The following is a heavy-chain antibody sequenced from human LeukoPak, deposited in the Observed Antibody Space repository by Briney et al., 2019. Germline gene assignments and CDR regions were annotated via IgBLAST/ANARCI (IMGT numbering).Heavy chain of an antibody. CDR3: ARDSYDSSGYYPSYYYYGMDV. Sequence: SVKVSCKASGGTFSSYAISWVRQAPGQGLEWMGGIIPIFGTANYTQKFQGRVTITADESTSTAYMELSSLRSEDTAVYYCARDSYDSSGYYPSYYYYGMDVWGQGTTVTVSS. D-gene: IGHD3-22*01. V-gene: IGHV1-69*13. CDR2: IIPIFGTA. CDR1: GGTFSSYA. J-gene: IGHJ6*02.